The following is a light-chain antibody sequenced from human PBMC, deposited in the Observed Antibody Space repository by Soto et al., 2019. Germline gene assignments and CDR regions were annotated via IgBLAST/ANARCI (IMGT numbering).Light chain of an antibody. V-gene: IGLV1-40*01. CDR2: GNS. J-gene: IGLJ3*02. CDR3: QSYDSSLSGGV. CDR1: SSNIGAGYD. Sequence: QSVLTQPPSVSGAPGQRVTISCTGSSSNIGAGYDVPWYQQLPGTAPKLLIYGNSNRPSGVPDRFSGSKSGTSASLAITGLQAEDEAEYDCQSYDSSLSGGVFGGGTKLTVL.